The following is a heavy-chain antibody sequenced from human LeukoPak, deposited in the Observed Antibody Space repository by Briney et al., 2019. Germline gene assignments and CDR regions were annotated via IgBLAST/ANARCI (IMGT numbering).Heavy chain of an antibody. CDR3: ARDLRDSGSSPFDP. V-gene: IGHV1-18*01. Sequence: ASVKVSCKASGYTFTSYGISWVRQAPGQGLEWMGWISAYNGNTNYAQKPQGRVTMTTDTSTSTAYMELRSLRSDDTAVYYCARDLRDSGSSPFDPWGQGTLVTVSS. D-gene: IGHD1-26*01. J-gene: IGHJ5*02. CDR2: ISAYNGNT. CDR1: GYTFTSYG.